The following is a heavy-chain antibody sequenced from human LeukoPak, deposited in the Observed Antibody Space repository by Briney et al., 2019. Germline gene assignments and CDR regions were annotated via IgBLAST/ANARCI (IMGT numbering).Heavy chain of an antibody. J-gene: IGHJ4*02. CDR3: ARDIAVADLDY. D-gene: IGHD6-19*01. V-gene: IGHV3-30*04. CDR1: GFTFSSYA. CDR2: ISYDRSNK. Sequence: GGSLRLSCAASGFTFSSYAMHWVRQAPGKGLEWVAVISYDRSNKYYADSVKGRFTISRDNSKNTLYLQMNSLRAEDTAVYYCARDIAVADLDYWGQGTLVTVSS.